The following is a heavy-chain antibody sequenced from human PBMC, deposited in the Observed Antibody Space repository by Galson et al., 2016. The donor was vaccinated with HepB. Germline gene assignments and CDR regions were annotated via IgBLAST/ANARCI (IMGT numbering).Heavy chain of an antibody. CDR2: ISYEGSTK. D-gene: IGHD1-1*01. Sequence: SLRLSCAASGFSFSSYWMNWVRQAPGKGLEWVSIISYEGSTKFYGDSVKGRFTISRDNVKNTLYLQMNSLRPEDTAVYRCARGGETATTWQYYPMDVWGQGTTVTVSS. CDR1: GFSFSSYW. CDR3: ARGGETATTWQYYPMDV. J-gene: IGHJ6*02. V-gene: IGHV3-30-3*01.